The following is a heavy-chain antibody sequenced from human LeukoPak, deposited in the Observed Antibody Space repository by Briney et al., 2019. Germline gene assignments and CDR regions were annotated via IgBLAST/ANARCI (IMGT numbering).Heavy chain of an antibody. CDR1: GFTFSSYE. V-gene: IGHV3-48*03. D-gene: IGHD3-16*01. Sequence: GGSLRLSCAASGFTFSSYEMNWVRQAPGKGLEWVSYISSSGSTIYYADSVKGRFTISRDNAKNSLYLQMNSLRADDAAVYYCAREGVLIPPRWFDPWGQGTLVTVSS. CDR2: ISSSGSTI. CDR3: AREGVLIPPRWFDP. J-gene: IGHJ5*02.